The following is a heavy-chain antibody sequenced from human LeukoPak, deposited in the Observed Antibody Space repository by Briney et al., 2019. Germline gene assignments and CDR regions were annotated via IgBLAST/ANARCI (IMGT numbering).Heavy chain of an antibody. Sequence: ASEKVSCKASGYTFTSYGISWVRQAPGQGLEWMGWINPNSGGTNYAQKFQGRVTMTRDTSISTAYMELSRLRSDDTAVYYCARDYDYVWGSYRSEAFDIWGQGTMVTVSS. V-gene: IGHV1-2*02. CDR1: GYTFTSYG. CDR3: ARDYDYVWGSYRSEAFDI. CDR2: INPNSGGT. D-gene: IGHD3-16*02. J-gene: IGHJ3*02.